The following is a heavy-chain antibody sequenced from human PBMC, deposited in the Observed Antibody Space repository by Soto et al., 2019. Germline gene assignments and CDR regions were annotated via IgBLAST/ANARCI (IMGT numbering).Heavy chain of an antibody. CDR1: GYTLTSYG. CDR3: ARDPPRRYNSGQGLDY. CDR2: ISTYYDNT. V-gene: IGHV1-18*04. J-gene: IGHJ4*02. D-gene: IGHD5-18*01. Sequence: GASVKVSRKASGYTLTSYGISWVRQAPGQGLEWMGWISTYYDNTNYAQNLRGRVTMTTDTSTSTAYMELRSLRSDDTAVYYCARDPPRRYNSGQGLDYWGQGTLVTVSS.